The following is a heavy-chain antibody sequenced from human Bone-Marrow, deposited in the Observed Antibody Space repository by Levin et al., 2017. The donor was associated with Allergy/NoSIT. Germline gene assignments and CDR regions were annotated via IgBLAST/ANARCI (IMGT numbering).Heavy chain of an antibody. CDR2: INWNGGST. J-gene: IGHJ3*02. CDR1: GFSFDDYA. V-gene: IGHV3-20*01. Sequence: GESLKISCAASGFSFDDYALTWVRQSPGKGLEWVSRINWNGGSTGYADSVKGRFTISRDNAKNSLYLQMNSLRAEDTALYHWARDHGDYDAFDIWGQGTTVTVSS. D-gene: IGHD4-17*01. CDR3: ARDHGDYDAFDI.